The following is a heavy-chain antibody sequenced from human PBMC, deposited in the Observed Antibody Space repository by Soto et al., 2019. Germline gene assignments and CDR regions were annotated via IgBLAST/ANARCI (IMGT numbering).Heavy chain of an antibody. CDR2: MNPNSGNT. D-gene: IGHD3-22*01. V-gene: IGHV1-8*01. CDR1: GYTFTSYD. Sequence: ASVKVSCKASGYTFTSYDINWVRQATGQGLEWMGWMNPNSGNTGYAQKFQGRVTMTRNTSISTAYMELSSLRSEDTAVYYCARRRYYYDSSGYYYPGRDAFDIWGQGTMVTVTS. J-gene: IGHJ3*02. CDR3: ARRRYYYDSSGYYYPGRDAFDI.